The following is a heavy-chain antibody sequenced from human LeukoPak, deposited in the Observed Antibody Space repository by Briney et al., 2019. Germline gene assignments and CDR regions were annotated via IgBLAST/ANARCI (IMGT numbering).Heavy chain of an antibody. Sequence: GGSLRLSCAASGFTFSSYSMNWVRQAPGKGLEWVSSISSSSSYIYYADSVKGRFTISRDNAKNSLYLQMNSLRAEDTAVYYCARDVIAVADNSYYFDYWGQGTLVTVSS. J-gene: IGHJ4*02. D-gene: IGHD6-19*01. CDR2: ISSSSSYI. V-gene: IGHV3-21*01. CDR1: GFTFSSYS. CDR3: ARDVIAVADNSYYFDY.